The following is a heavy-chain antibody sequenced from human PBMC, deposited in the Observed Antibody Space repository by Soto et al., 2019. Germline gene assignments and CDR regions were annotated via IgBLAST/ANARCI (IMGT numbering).Heavy chain of an antibody. J-gene: IGHJ4*02. CDR2: IKQDGSET. D-gene: IGHD1-1*01. CDR1: GFTFSTYW. V-gene: IGHV3-7*05. CDR3: AGNDWTAFDF. Sequence: EVQSVESGGGLVQPGGSLRLSCAASGFTFSTYWLTWVRQAPGKGLEWVANIKQDGSETYYVDSVRGRFTISRDNAKNSLYLQMNSLRADDTAVYYCAGNDWTAFDFWGQGTLVTVSS.